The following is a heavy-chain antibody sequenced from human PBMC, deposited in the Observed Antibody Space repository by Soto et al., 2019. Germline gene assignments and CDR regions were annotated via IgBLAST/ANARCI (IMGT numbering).Heavy chain of an antibody. D-gene: IGHD3-3*02. Sequence: PSETLSLTCSVSGGSISSSSYFWGWIRQPPGKGLEWIGSIYYSGSTNYNPSLKSRVTISVDTSKNQFSLKLSSVTAADTAVYYCASPKIAFYNWFDPWGQGTLVT. J-gene: IGHJ5*02. CDR3: ASPKIAFYNWFDP. CDR2: IYYSGST. CDR1: GGSISSSSYF. V-gene: IGHV4-39*01.